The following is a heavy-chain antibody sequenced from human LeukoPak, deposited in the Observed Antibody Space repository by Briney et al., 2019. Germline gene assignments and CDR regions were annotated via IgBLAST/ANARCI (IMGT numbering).Heavy chain of an antibody. CDR2: ISGSGGST. CDR1: GFTLSSYA. D-gene: IGHD2-21*02. J-gene: IGHJ4*02. CDR3: AKEGVHIVVVTAIDY. V-gene: IGHV3-23*01. Sequence: GGSLGLSCAASGFTLSSYAMSWVRQAPGKGLEWVSAISGSGGSTYYADSVKGRFTISRDNSKNTLYLQMNSLRAEDTAVYYCAKEGVHIVVVTAIDYWGQGTLVTVSS.